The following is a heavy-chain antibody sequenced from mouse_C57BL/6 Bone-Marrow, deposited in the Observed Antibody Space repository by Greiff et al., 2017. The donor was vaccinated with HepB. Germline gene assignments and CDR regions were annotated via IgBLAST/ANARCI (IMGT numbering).Heavy chain of an antibody. D-gene: IGHD1-1*01. CDR3: ANFCYGSSYDYYAMDY. CDR2: INPNNGGT. J-gene: IGHJ4*01. V-gene: IGHV1-26*01. Sequence: VQLQQSGPELVKPGASVKISCKASGYTFTDYYMNWVKQSHGKSLEWIGDINPNNGGTSYNQKFKGKATLTVDKSSSTAYMELRSLTSEDSAVYYCANFCYGSSYDYYAMDYWGQGTSVTVSS. CDR1: GYTFTDYY.